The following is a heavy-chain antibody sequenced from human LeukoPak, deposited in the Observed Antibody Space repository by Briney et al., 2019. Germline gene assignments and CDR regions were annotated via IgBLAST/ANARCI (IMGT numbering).Heavy chain of an antibody. Sequence: GRSLRLSCAASGFTFSSYAMHWVRQAPGKGLEWVAVISYDGSNKYYADSVKGRFTVSRDNSKNTPYVQMKSLRAEDTALYYCAKDRRQWLVTGGLGYWGQGTLVTVSS. CDR3: AKDRRQWLVTGGLGY. CDR1: GFTFSSYA. V-gene: IGHV3-30*04. CDR2: ISYDGSNK. D-gene: IGHD6-19*01. J-gene: IGHJ4*02.